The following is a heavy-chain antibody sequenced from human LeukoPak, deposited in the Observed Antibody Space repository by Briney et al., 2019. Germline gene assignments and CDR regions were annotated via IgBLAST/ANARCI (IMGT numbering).Heavy chain of an antibody. V-gene: IGHV3-30*04. CDR3: ARDKGPLDY. Sequence: GGSLRLSCAASGFTFSSYATHWVRQAPGKGLEWVAVISYDGSNKYYADSVKGRFTISRDNSKNTLYLQMNSLRAEDTAVYYCARDKGPLDYWGQGTLVTVSS. J-gene: IGHJ4*02. CDR1: GFTFSSYA. CDR2: ISYDGSNK.